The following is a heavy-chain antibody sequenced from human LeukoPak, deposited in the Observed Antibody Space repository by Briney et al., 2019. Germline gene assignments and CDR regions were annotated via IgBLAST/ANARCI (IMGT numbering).Heavy chain of an antibody. V-gene: IGHV1-2*02. CDR1: GYTFAGYY. CDR2: INPNSGGT. J-gene: IGHJ3*02. Sequence: GASVKVSCKASGYTFAGYYMHWVRQAPGQGLEWMGWINPNSGGTNYAQKFQGRVTMTGDTSISTTYMELSRLRSDDTAVYYCAREGAHTGAFDIWGQGTMVTVSS. D-gene: IGHD1-14*01. CDR3: AREGAHTGAFDI.